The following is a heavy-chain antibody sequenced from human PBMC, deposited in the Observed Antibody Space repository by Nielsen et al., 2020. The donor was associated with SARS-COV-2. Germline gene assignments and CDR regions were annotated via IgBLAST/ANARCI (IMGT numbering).Heavy chain of an antibody. J-gene: IGHJ6*02. CDR1: GYTFSTYW. Sequence: GESLKISCKTSGYTFSTYWIGWVRQMPGKGLEGMGIIYPGDSDTRYSPSFQGQVPISADESISTTYLQWRSLKASDTAMYYCAREGRDDSGTERHGMDVWGRGTTVTVSS. CDR3: AREGRDDSGTERHGMDV. D-gene: IGHD3-10*01. V-gene: IGHV5-51*01. CDR2: IYPGDSDT.